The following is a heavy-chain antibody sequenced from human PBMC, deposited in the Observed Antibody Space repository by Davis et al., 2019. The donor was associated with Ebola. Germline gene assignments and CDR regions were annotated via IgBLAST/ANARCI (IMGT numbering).Heavy chain of an antibody. D-gene: IGHD3-22*01. CDR2: IYYSGST. J-gene: IGHJ6*03. V-gene: IGHV4-31*03. CDR1: GGSISRGGPY. Sequence: PSETLSLTCTVSGGSISRGGPYWTWIRQHPGKGLEWIGYIYYSGSTYYKPSLKSRVTISLDTSKNQFSLNLYSVTAADTAVYYCARDLRYDSSGSDYYFYMDVWGKGTTVTVSS. CDR3: ARDLRYDSSGSDYYFYMDV.